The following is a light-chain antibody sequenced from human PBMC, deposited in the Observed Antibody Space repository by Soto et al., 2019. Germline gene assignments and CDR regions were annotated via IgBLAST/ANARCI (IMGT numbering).Light chain of an antibody. CDR1: QSVSGY. CDR2: GAS. J-gene: IGKJ1*01. V-gene: IGKV3-15*01. Sequence: EIVMTQSPATLSVSPGERATLSCRASQSVSGYLAWYQRRPGQAPRLLFSGASTRAIGVPDRFSGSGYGKEFTLTISSLQSEDFAIYYCQQYNAWPPTFGQGTKVEVK. CDR3: QQYNAWPPT.